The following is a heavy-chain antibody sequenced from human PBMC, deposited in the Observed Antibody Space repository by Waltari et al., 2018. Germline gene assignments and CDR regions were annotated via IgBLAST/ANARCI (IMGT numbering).Heavy chain of an antibody. V-gene: IGHV3-30*03. CDR3: ASRSTVVTPTWSPTNFDY. J-gene: IGHJ4*02. CDR2: ISYDGSDK. D-gene: IGHD2-15*01. Sequence: VAVISYDGSDKYYADSVKGRFSISRDNSKNTLYLQMNNLRTEDTAVYYCASRSTVVTPTWSPTNFDYWGRGTLVTVSS.